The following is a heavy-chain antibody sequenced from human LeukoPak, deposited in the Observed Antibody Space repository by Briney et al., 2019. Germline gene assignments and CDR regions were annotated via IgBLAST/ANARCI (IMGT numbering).Heavy chain of an antibody. Sequence: PGGSLRLSCAASGFTFSSYGMHWVRQAPGKGLEWVAVISYDGSNKYYADSVKGRFTISRDNSKNTLYLQMNSLRAEDTAVYYCAKVVIPAATVFYYFYGMDVWGQGTTVTVSS. J-gene: IGHJ6*02. CDR1: GFTFSSYG. D-gene: IGHD2-2*01. CDR2: ISYDGSNK. CDR3: AKVVIPAATVFYYFYGMDV. V-gene: IGHV3-30*18.